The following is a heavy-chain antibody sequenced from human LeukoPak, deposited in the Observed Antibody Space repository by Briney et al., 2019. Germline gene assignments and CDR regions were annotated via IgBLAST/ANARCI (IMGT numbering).Heavy chain of an antibody. D-gene: IGHD6-19*01. Sequence: GSVKVSCKASGYTFTGYYMHWVRQAPGQRLEWMGWINPNSGGTNYAQKFQGRVTMTRDTSISTAYMELSRLRSDDTAMYYCARLPGYSSGWYFDYWGQETLVTVSS. CDR2: INPNSGGT. V-gene: IGHV1-2*02. J-gene: IGHJ4*02. CDR1: GYTFTGYY. CDR3: ARLPGYSSGWYFDY.